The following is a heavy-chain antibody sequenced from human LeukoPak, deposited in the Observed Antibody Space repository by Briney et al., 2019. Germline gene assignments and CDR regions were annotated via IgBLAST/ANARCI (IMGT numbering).Heavy chain of an antibody. Sequence: PSETLSLTCTVSGGSVSSSYYWGWIRQPPGKGLEWVGCIYNSGSTYYDPSLKSRVTISVDTSKNQVSLKVNSVTAADTAVYYCARYGDYVDYWGQGTLVTVSS. CDR1: GGSVSSSYY. CDR2: IYNSGST. CDR3: ARYGDYVDY. D-gene: IGHD4-17*01. V-gene: IGHV4-39*01. J-gene: IGHJ4*02.